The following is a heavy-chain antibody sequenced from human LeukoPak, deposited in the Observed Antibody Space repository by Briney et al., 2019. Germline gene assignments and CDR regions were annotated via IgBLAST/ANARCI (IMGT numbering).Heavy chain of an antibody. V-gene: IGHV3-11*01. Sequence: GGSLRLSCAASGFTFNAYYMTWIRQAPGKGLEWVSSITGSGGTIYYADSVKGRFTMSRDNSKNSLYLQMNGLRVEDTAVYYCARDPTGSYFYYHYMDVWGKGTTVTVSS. CDR1: GFTFNAYY. CDR2: ITGSGGTI. CDR3: ARDPTGSYFYYHYMDV. D-gene: IGHD6-13*01. J-gene: IGHJ6*03.